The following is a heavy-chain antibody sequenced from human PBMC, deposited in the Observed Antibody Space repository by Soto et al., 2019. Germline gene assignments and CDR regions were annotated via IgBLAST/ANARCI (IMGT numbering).Heavy chain of an antibody. CDR1: GGSFSSYA. V-gene: IGHV1-69*12. J-gene: IGHJ5*02. Sequence: QVQLVQSGAEVKKPGSSVKVSCKASGGSFSSYAISWVRQAPGQGLEWMGCLIPMFGKGNYAQKFQGRVTVSADEPTTVSYMELSSLSSEDTAVYSCGLHPDGTPDNWFDPCGQGTLVTVSS. CDR3: GLHPDGTPDNWFDP. D-gene: IGHD1-7*01. CDR2: LIPMFGKG.